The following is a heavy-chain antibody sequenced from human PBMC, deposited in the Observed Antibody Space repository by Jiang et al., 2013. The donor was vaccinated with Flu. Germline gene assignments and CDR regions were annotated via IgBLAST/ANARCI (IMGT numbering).Heavy chain of an antibody. J-gene: IGHJ3*02. Sequence: QLLESGGGVVQPGRSLRLSCAASGFTFSSYGMHWVRQAPGKGLEWVAVISYDGSNKYYADSVKGRFTISRDNSKNTLYLQMNSLRAEDTAVYYCAKDEQHQLLGAFDIWGQGTMVTVSS. D-gene: IGHD6-13*01. CDR3: AKDEQHQLLGAFDI. CDR1: GFTFSSYG. CDR2: ISYDGSNK. V-gene: IGHV3-30*18.